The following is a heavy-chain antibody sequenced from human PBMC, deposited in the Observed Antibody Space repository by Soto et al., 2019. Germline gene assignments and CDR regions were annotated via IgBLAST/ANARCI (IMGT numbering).Heavy chain of an antibody. D-gene: IGHD3-16*01. CDR2: IWSDASRE. J-gene: IGHJ6*02. CDR1: RLTFSTYD. CDR3: AGEPKGGAYDMDV. Sequence: QVQLVESGGGVVQPGTSLRLSCAASRLTFSTYDMHWVRQAPGKGLEWVALIWSDASREFYADSVKGRFSISRDNSKNTLFLQMNGLRAEDTAVYYCAGEPKGGAYDMDVWGQGTMVTVSS. V-gene: IGHV3-33*01.